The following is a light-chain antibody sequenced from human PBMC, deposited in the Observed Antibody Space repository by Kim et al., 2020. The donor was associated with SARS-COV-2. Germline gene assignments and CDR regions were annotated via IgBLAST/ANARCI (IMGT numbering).Light chain of an antibody. CDR3: QQLSNYPYT. CDR1: QGISTY. J-gene: IGKJ2*01. V-gene: IGKV1-9*01. CDR2: TAS. Sequence: IQLTQSPSSLSASVGDRVTITCRASQGISTYLAWYQQKPGKAPKLLIYTASTLRSGVPSRFSGSSSGADFTLTISSLQPEDFATYYCQQLSNYPYTFGQGTKVDIK.